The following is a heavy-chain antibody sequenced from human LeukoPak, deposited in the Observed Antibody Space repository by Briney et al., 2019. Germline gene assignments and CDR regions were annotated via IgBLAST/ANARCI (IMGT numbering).Heavy chain of an antibody. Sequence: ASVKVSCKASGYTFTSYGISWVRQAPGQGLEWMGWISAYNGNTNYAQKLQGRVTMTTDTSTSTAYMELRSLRSDDTAVYYCARSYDFWSGYYPLRWFFDYWGQGTLVPVSS. CDR2: ISAYNGNT. D-gene: IGHD3-3*01. CDR3: ARSYDFWSGYYPLRWFFDY. J-gene: IGHJ4*02. V-gene: IGHV1-18*01. CDR1: GYTFTSYG.